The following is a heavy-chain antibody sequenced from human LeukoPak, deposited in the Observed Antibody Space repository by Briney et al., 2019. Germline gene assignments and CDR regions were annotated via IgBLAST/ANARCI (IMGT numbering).Heavy chain of an antibody. J-gene: IGHJ6*02. V-gene: IGHV1-69*04. D-gene: IGHD3-10*02. CDR1: GGTFSSYA. Sequence: ASVKVSCKASGGTFSSYAISWVRQAPGQGLEWMGRIIPILDIANYAQKFQGRVTITADKSTSTAYMELSSLRSEDTAVYYCARGVQYGMDVWGQGTTVTVSS. CDR2: IIPILDIA. CDR3: ARGVQYGMDV.